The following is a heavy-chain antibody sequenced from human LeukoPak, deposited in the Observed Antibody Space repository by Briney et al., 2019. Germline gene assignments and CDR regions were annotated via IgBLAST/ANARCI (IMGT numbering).Heavy chain of an antibody. CDR1: GFTVSSNY. CDR3: ARAGRGYSSGWYFDY. D-gene: IGHD6-19*01. V-gene: IGHV3-66*01. Sequence: PGGSLRLSCAASGFTVSSNYMSWVRQAPGKGLEWVSVIYSGGSTYYADSVKGRFTISRDNSKNTLYLQMNRPRAEDTAVYYCARAGRGYSSGWYFDYWGQGTLVTVSS. CDR2: IYSGGST. J-gene: IGHJ4*02.